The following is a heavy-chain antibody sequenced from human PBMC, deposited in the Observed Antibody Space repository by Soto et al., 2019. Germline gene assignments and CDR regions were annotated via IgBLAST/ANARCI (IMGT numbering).Heavy chain of an antibody. V-gene: IGHV1-69*01. CDR1: GGTFSSYA. D-gene: IGHD1-26*01. Sequence: QVQLVQSGAEVKKPGSSVKVSCKASGGTFSSYAISWVRQAPGQGLEWMGGIIPIFGTANYAQKFQGRVTITPDQSKSPADNELSRLKVEDTAVYYCRRDPGYYRRLYWYFHLWVRGTLVTVYS. CDR3: RRDPGYYRRLYWYFHL. J-gene: IGHJ2*01. CDR2: IIPIFGTA.